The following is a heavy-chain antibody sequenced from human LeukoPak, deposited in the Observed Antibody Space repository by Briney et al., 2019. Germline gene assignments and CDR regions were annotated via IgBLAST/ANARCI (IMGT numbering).Heavy chain of an antibody. CDR3: ASVGDHFHWYLDL. V-gene: IGHV3-53*01. CDR1: GFTISINY. D-gene: IGHD3-3*02. J-gene: IGHJ2*01. CDR2: LYSGSDT. Sequence: GGSLRLSCAPSGFTISINYMNWVRQAPGKGLEWVSILYSGSDTYYADSVEGRFIISRDSSKNTLSLQMNDLRVEDTAVYYCASVGDHFHWYLDLWGRGTLVTVSS.